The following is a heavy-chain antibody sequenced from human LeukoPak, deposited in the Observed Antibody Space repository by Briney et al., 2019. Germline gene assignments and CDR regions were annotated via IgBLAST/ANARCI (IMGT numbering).Heavy chain of an antibody. CDR3: ARGPTRYSGSYYFDY. D-gene: IGHD1-26*01. Sequence: GGSLRLSCAASGFTFSDYYMSWIRQAPGKGLEWISYISSSGSTIYYADSVKGRFTISRDNAKNSLYLQMNSLRAEDTDVYYCARGPTRYSGSYYFDYWGQGTLVTVSS. J-gene: IGHJ4*02. V-gene: IGHV3-11*04. CDR2: ISSSGSTI. CDR1: GFTFSDYY.